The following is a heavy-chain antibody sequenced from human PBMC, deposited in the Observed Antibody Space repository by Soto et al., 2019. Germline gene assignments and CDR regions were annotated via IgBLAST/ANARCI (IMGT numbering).Heavy chain of an antibody. D-gene: IGHD6-19*01. J-gene: IGHJ4*02. CDR1: GFTFDDYA. V-gene: IGHV3-9*01. Sequence: GGSLRLSCAASGFTFDDYAMHWVRQAPGKGLEWVSGISWNSGSIGYADSVKGRFTISRDNAKNSLYLQVNSLRAEDTALYYCEKGGGGRAAVAAPIDYWGQGTLVTVSS. CDR3: EKGGGGRAAVAAPIDY. CDR2: ISWNSGSI.